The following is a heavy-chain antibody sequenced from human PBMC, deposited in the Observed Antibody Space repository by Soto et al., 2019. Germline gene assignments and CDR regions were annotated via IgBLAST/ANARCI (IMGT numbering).Heavy chain of an antibody. V-gene: IGHV3-21*02. CDR3: ARDPSFSQLALPGGGHFDS. D-gene: IGHD2-8*02. CDR1: GFAFRAFS. J-gene: IGHJ4*02. CDR2: ISSGGNYI. Sequence: EVQLVESGGGLVRPGGSLRLSCAASGFAFRAFSMSWVRQAPGQGLEWVSSISSGGNYINYADAVEGRFTISRDNTKNSLYLQMSSLRTEDTAVYCCARDPSFSQLALPGGGHFDSWGQGTLVTVSS.